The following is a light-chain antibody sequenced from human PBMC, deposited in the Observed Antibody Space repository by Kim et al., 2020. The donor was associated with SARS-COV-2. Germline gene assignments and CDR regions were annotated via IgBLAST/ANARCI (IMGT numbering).Light chain of an antibody. CDR1: QSVSSSY. J-gene: IGKJ2*01. CDR2: GAS. Sequence: SAGERATLACRASQSVSSSYLAWYQQKPGQAPRLLIYGASSRATGIPDRFSGSGSGTDFTLTISRLEPEDFAVYYCQQYGSSLLYTFGQGTKLEI. V-gene: IGKV3-20*01. CDR3: QQYGSSLLYT.